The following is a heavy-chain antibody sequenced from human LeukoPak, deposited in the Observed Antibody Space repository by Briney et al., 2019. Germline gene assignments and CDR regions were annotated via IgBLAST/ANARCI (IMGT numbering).Heavy chain of an antibody. D-gene: IGHD4-11*01. V-gene: IGHV3-21*01. CDR1: GFTFSSYS. CDR3: VRDSYSNYFDY. Sequence: SGGSLRLSCAASGFTFSSYSMNWVRQAPGEGLEWVSFISSSSSYIDYADSVKGRFTISRDNAKNSLYLQMNSLRAEDTAVYYCVRDSYSNYFDYWGQGTLVTVSS. J-gene: IGHJ4*02. CDR2: ISSSSSYI.